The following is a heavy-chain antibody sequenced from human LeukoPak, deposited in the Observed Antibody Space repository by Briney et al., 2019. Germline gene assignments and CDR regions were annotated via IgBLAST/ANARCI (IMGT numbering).Heavy chain of an antibody. D-gene: IGHD5-24*01. Sequence: PSETLSLTCTVSGGSISGYYWSWIRQPPGKGLEWIGYISYSGSTDYNPSLRGRVTMSLDRPRNQFSLKLYSVSAADTAVYYCAAWQAIIFDYWGQGSLVTVSS. CDR1: GGSISGYY. CDR2: ISYSGST. V-gene: IGHV4-59*03. J-gene: IGHJ4*02. CDR3: AAWQAIIFDY.